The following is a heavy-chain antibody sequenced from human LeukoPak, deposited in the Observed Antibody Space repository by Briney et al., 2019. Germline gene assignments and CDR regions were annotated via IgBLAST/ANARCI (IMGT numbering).Heavy chain of an antibody. CDR3: AREWADYTSSSLDS. D-gene: IGHD6-13*01. CDR2: INQDGSKK. CDR1: GFTFSGSW. J-gene: IGHJ4*02. Sequence: GGSLRLSCAASGFTFSGSWMSWVRQAPGKGLEWVANINQDGSKKYYVDSVKGRFTISRDNAKNSLYLQMKSLRADDTAVFYCAREWADYTSSSLDSWGQGTLVTVSS. V-gene: IGHV3-7*05.